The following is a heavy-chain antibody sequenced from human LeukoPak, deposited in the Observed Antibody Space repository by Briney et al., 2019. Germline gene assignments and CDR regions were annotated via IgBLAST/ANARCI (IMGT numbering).Heavy chain of an antibody. CDR3: ILTTVTTSAEY. CDR2: IYNGVTI. J-gene: IGHJ4*02. CDR1: GLTVSSNY. D-gene: IGHD4-17*01. V-gene: IGHV3-53*01. Sequence: GGSLRLPCAASGLTVSSNYMNWVRQAPGKGLEWVSVIYNGVTIHYADSVKGRFTISSDNSKNTVYLQLNSLRAEDTAIYYCILTTVTTSAEYWGQRTLVTVSS.